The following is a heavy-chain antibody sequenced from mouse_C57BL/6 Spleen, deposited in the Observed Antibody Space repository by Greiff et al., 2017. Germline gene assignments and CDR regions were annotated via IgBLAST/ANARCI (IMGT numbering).Heavy chain of an antibody. CDR3: TRVDD. V-gene: IGHV1-15*01. CDR1: GYTFTDYE. Sequence: LVESGAELVRPGASVTLSCKASGYTFTDYEMHWVKQTPVHGLEWIGAIDPETGGTAYNQKFKGKAILTADKSSSTAYMELRSLTSEDSAVYYCTRVDDWGQGTTLTVSS. CDR2: IDPETGGT. J-gene: IGHJ2*01.